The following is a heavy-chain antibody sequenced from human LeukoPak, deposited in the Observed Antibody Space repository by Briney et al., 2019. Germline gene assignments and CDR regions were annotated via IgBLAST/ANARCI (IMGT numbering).Heavy chain of an antibody. J-gene: IGHJ4*02. CDR2: IYYSGST. D-gene: IGHD3-10*01. V-gene: IGHV4-38-2*02. Sequence: SETLSLTCTVSGYSISSGYYWGWIRQPPGKGLGWIGSIYYSGSTYYNPSLKSRVTISVDTSKNQFSLKLSSVTAADTAVYYCARPYYYGSGSYYNQYYFDYWGQGTLVTVSS. CDR1: GYSISSGYY. CDR3: ARPYYYGSGSYYNQYYFDY.